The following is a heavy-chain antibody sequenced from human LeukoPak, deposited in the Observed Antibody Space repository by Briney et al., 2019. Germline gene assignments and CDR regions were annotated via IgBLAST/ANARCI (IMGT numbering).Heavy chain of an antibody. Sequence: GGSLRLSCAASGFTFSSYDMHWVRQATGKGLELVSAIGTAGDTYYPGSVKGRFTISRENAKNSLYLQMNSLRAEDTAVYYCARGGRGYPYSPFDYWGQGTLVTVSS. V-gene: IGHV3-13*01. J-gene: IGHJ4*02. CDR2: IGTAGDT. D-gene: IGHD3-22*01. CDR1: GFTFSSYD. CDR3: ARGGRGYPYSPFDY.